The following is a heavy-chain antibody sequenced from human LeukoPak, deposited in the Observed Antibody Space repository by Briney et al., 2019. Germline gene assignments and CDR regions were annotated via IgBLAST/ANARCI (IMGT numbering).Heavy chain of an antibody. Sequence: PGGSLRLSCAASGFTFSSYGMNWVRQAPGKGLEWVTFIRNGGSNKYYADSVRGRFTISRDNSKNTLYLQMNSLRVEDTAVYYCAKDSSTSCHDWGQGTLVTVSS. CDR1: GFTFSSYG. D-gene: IGHD2-2*01. V-gene: IGHV3-30*02. J-gene: IGHJ4*02. CDR2: IRNGGSNK. CDR3: AKDSSTSCHD.